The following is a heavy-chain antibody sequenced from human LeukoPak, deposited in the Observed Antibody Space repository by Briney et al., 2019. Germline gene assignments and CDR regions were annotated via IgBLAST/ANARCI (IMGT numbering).Heavy chain of an antibody. J-gene: IGHJ4*02. CDR3: ARDLSGYSSSAEGY. Sequence: PGGSLRLSCAASGFTFSSYAMSWVRQAPGKGLEWVSAISGSGGSTYYADSVKGRFTISRDNAKNTLYLQMNSLRAEDTAVYYCARDLSGYSSSAEGYWGQGILVTVSS. CDR2: ISGSGGST. V-gene: IGHV3-23*01. D-gene: IGHD6-6*01. CDR1: GFTFSSYA.